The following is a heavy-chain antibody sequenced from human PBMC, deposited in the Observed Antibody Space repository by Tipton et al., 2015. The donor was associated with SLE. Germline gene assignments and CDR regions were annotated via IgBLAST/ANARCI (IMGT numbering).Heavy chain of an antibody. V-gene: IGHV3-48*03. D-gene: IGHD2-2*01. Sequence: SLRLSCAASGFTFSSYEMNWVRQAPGKGLEWVSYISSSGSTIYYADSVKGRFTISRDNAKNSLYLQMNSLRAEDTAVYYCARDYSPCSSTSGPRPTYYSYGMDVWGQGTTVTVSS. J-gene: IGHJ6*02. CDR2: ISSSGSTI. CDR3: ARDYSPCSSTSGPRPTYYSYGMDV. CDR1: GFTFSSYE.